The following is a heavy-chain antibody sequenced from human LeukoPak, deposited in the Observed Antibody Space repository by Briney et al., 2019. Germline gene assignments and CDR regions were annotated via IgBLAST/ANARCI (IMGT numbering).Heavy chain of an antibody. D-gene: IGHD2-21*01. V-gene: IGHV1-69*13. CDR2: IIPVFGTA. J-gene: IGHJ6*04. CDR1: GGTFSSYA. CDR3: ARDRTPYCGGDYYSRLDV. Sequence: ASVKVSRMASGGTFSSYAISWVRQAPGQGLEWMGGIIPVFGTANYAQKFQGRVTITADESTSTAYMEPSSLRSEDTAVYYCARDRTPYCGGDYYSRLDVWGKGTTVTVFS.